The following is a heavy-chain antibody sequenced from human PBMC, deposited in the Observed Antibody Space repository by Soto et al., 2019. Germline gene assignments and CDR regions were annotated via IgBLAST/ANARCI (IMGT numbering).Heavy chain of an antibody. J-gene: IGHJ5*02. CDR3: ARHYSSGSRNWFDP. V-gene: IGHV4-39*01. CDR1: DGSINSSSYF. D-gene: IGHD6-19*01. Sequence: SETLSLTCSVSDGSINSSSYFWGWVRQPPGKGLEWIGSIYYSGSTYYNPSLRSRVTISVDTSKNQFSLKLSSVTAADTAVFYCARHYSSGSRNWFDPWGQGTLVTSPQ. CDR2: IYYSGST.